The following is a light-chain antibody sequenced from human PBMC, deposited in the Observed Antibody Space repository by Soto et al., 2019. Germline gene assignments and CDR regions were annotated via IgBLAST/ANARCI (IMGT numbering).Light chain of an antibody. V-gene: IGLV2-14*01. Sequence: QSALTQPASVSGSPGQSITISCTGSNNDVGAYNYVSWYQQHPGKAPKHIIYEVNNQASGVSHRFSGSKSGNTASLTISGLQADDEADYYCASYTISSTRVFGGGTKVTVL. CDR2: EVN. CDR3: ASYTISSTRV. CDR1: NNDVGAYNY. J-gene: IGLJ3*02.